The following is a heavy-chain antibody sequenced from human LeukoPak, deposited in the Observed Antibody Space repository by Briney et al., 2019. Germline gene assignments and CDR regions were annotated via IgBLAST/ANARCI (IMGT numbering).Heavy chain of an antibody. CDR1: GGTFSSYA. Sequence: ASVKVSCKASGGTFSSYAISWVRQAPGQGLEWMGGIIPIFGTANYAQKFQGRVTITTDESTSTAYMELSSLRSEDTAVYYCVGGNSWDDAFDIWGQGTMVTVSS. CDR3: VGGNSWDDAFDI. D-gene: IGHD4-23*01. CDR2: IIPIFGTA. V-gene: IGHV1-69*05. J-gene: IGHJ3*02.